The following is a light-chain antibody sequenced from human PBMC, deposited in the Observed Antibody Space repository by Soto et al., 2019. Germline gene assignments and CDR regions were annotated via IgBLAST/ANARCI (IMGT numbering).Light chain of an antibody. CDR3: SSYAGSSKV. CDR1: SSDVGGYNY. CDR2: EIN. Sequence: QSVLTQPPSASGSPGQSVAISCTGTSSDVGGYNYVSWYQQHPTKPPHLMIYEINKRPSGAAHRSSSSYCATTSPPIVARLQAEDEADYYGSSYAGSSKVFGTGTKVTVL. J-gene: IGLJ1*01. V-gene: IGLV2-8*01.